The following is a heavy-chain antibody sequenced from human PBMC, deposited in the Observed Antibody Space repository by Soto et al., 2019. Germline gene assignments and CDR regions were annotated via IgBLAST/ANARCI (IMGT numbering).Heavy chain of an antibody. Sequence: GASVKVSCKASGYTFTGYYMHWVRQAPGQGLEWMGWINPNSGGTNYAQKFQGRVTMTRDTSISTAYMELSRLRSDDTAVYYCARDWGVVVAATRQDMDAFDIWGQGTMVTVSS. CDR3: ARDWGVVVAATRQDMDAFDI. V-gene: IGHV1-2*02. CDR1: GYTFTGYY. D-gene: IGHD2-15*01. J-gene: IGHJ3*02. CDR2: INPNSGGT.